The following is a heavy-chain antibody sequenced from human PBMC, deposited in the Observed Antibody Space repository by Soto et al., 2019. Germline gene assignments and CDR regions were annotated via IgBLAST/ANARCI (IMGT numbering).Heavy chain of an antibody. CDR1: VDSVTNYF. CDR3: ARAPGYCTNGVCPIFDF. CDR2: MYHGGRT. V-gene: IGHV4-59*02. J-gene: IGHJ4*02. D-gene: IGHD2-8*01. Sequence: SDTLSLTCTVSVDSVTNYFWSWMRQPPGKGLEWIGHMYHGGRTNYSPSLKSRVTMSLDSSRNQFSLNLSSVTAADTAVYFCARAPGYCTNGVCPIFDFWGQGLLVTVSS.